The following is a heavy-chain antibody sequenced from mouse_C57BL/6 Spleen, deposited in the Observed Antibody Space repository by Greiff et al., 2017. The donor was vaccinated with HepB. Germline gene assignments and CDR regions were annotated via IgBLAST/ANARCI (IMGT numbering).Heavy chain of an antibody. CDR3: ARQATIRYFDV. Sequence: EVQWVESGGDLVKPGGSLKLSCAASGFTFSSYGMSWVRQTPDKRLEWVATISSGGSYTYYPDSVKGRFTISRDNAKNTLYLQMSSLKSEDTAMYYCARQATIRYFDVWGTGTTVTVSS. CDR1: GFTFSSYG. CDR2: ISSGGSYT. J-gene: IGHJ1*03. D-gene: IGHD2-12*01. V-gene: IGHV5-6*01.